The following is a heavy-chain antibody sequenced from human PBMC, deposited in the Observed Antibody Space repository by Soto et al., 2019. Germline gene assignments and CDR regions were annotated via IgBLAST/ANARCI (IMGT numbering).Heavy chain of an antibody. J-gene: IGHJ4*02. CDR3: ARRGSGSYYDY. Sequence: EVQLLESGGGLVQPGGSLRLSCAASGFTFSSYAMRLVRQAPVKGLEWVSAISGSGGSTYYADSVKGRFTSSRDNSKNTLYLQMNSLRAEDTAVYYCARRGSGSYYDYWGQGTLVTVSS. CDR1: GFTFSSYA. CDR2: ISGSGGST. D-gene: IGHD1-26*01. V-gene: IGHV3-23*01.